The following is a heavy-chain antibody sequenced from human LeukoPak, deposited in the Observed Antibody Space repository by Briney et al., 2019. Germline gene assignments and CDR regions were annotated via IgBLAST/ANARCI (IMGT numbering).Heavy chain of an antibody. V-gene: IGHV3-23*01. D-gene: IGHD2-15*01. CDR3: AKQLGYCSDGSCYFPY. CDR2: ISNNGGYT. J-gene: IGHJ4*02. Sequence: GSLRLSCGASGFTFSSSAMSWVRQAPGEGLGGVSAISNNGGYTYYADSVQGRFTISRDNSKSTLCLQMNSLRAEDTAVYYCAKQLGYCSDGSCYFPYWGQGTLVTVSS. CDR1: GFTFSSSA.